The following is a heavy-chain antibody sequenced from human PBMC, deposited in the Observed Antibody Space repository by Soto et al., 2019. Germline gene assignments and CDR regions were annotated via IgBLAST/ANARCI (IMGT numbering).Heavy chain of an antibody. V-gene: IGHV4-31*03. CDR3: ARALDASGTYLFDY. Sequence: QVRLQESGPGLVKPSQTLSLTCTVSGGSISSGGYYWGWIRQLPGKVLEWIGYIYYSGRTYYNPSLKSRVTISLDTSKNQFSLNLNSVTAADTAVYYCARALDASGTYLFDYWGQGTLVTVSS. CDR1: GGSISSGGYY. CDR2: IYYSGRT. D-gene: IGHD3-10*01. J-gene: IGHJ4*02.